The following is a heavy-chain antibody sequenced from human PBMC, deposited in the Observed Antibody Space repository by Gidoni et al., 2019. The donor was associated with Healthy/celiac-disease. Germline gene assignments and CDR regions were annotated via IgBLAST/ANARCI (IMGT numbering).Heavy chain of an antibody. J-gene: IGHJ4*02. D-gene: IGHD2-15*01. CDR1: GGPFSSYA. CDR3: ASGGNLDY. Sequence: QVQLVQSGAEVKHPASSLKVSCKASGGPFSSYAPSWVRQAPGQVLEWLGGIIPIFGTANYAQKFQGRVTITADESTSTAYMELSSLRSEDTAVYYCASGGNLDYWGQGTLVTVSS. V-gene: IGHV1-69*01. CDR2: IIPIFGTA.